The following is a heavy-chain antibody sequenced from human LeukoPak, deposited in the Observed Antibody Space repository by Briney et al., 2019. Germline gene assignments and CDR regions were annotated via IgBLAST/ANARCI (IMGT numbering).Heavy chain of an antibody. V-gene: IGHV4-4*02. D-gene: IGHD2-2*01. Sequence: SGTLSLTCDVSGGSISSSNWWSWVRQPPGKGLEWIGEIFHTGSTNYNPSLKSRVTISVDKSKNQFSLKLNYVTAADTAVYYCARGGYCSTTNCYSDFDYWGQGTLVTVSS. CDR1: GGSISSSNW. CDR2: IFHTGST. J-gene: IGHJ4*02. CDR3: ARGGYCSTTNCYSDFDY.